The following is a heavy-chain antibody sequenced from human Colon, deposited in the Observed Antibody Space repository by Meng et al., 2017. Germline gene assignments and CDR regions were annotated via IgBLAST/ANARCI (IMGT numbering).Heavy chain of an antibody. CDR2: IIGGGTRT. V-gene: IGHV3-23*01. J-gene: IGHJ4*02. Sequence: EVQLLESGGGWVQPGGSLRLSCAASGFNFSNDAMSWVRQAPGMGLEWVSGIIGGGTRTFYADSVKGRFTVSRDNSKNTLSLQMNSLRDEDTAIYYCARGSGSGSFNELQDWGQGTLVTVSS. CDR1: GFNFSNDA. D-gene: IGHD1-26*01. CDR3: ARGSGSGSFNELQD.